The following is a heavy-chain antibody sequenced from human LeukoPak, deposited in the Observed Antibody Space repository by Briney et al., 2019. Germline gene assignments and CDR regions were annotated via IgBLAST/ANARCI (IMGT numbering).Heavy chain of an antibody. CDR1: GGSISSSNW. CDR3: ARHERPTWSFAYYGSGSYYNGWFDP. CDR2: ISHSGST. V-gene: IGHV4-4*02. D-gene: IGHD3-10*01. Sequence: SETLSLTCAVSGGSISSSNWWSWVRQPPGKGLEWIGEISHSGSTNYNPSLKSRVTISVDKSKNQFSLKLSSVTAADTAVYYCARHERPTWSFAYYGSGSYYNGWFDPWGQGTLVTVSS. J-gene: IGHJ5*02.